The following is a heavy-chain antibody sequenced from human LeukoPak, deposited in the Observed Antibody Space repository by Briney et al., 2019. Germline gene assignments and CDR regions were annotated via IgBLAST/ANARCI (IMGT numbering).Heavy chain of an antibody. CDR3: ARGGPPSGYRSLYYYYYMDV. CDR2: VSQRGIT. CDR1: SHSITYNY. J-gene: IGHJ6*03. V-gene: IGHV4-38-2*02. Sequence: PSETLSLTCTVSSHSITYNYCGWIRQSPGKGLEWLGSVSQRGITYYNPSLQSRVTMSRDTSNNQLSLRLTSVTAADTAVCYCARGGPPSGYRSLYYYYYMDVWGKGTTVTVSS. D-gene: IGHD5-18*01.